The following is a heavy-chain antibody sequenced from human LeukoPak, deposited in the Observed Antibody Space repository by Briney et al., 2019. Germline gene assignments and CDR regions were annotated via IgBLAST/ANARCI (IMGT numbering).Heavy chain of an antibody. D-gene: IGHD2-2*01. CDR3: AKGTSSTWYGANDY. CDR2: ISWNSGIV. CDR1: GFTFDDYA. J-gene: IGHJ4*02. Sequence: PGGSLRLSCAASGFTFDDYAMHWVRQAPGEGLEWVSGISWNSGIVDYADSVKGRFTISRDNAKNSLYLQMNSLRAEDTALYYCAKGTSSTWYGANDYWGQGTLVTVSS. V-gene: IGHV3-9*01.